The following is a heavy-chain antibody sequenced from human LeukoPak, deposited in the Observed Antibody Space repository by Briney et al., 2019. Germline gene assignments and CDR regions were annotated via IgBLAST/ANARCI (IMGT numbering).Heavy chain of an antibody. Sequence: ASVKVSCKASGGTFSSYAFSWVRQAPGQGLEWMGIINPSGGSTSYAQKFQGRVTMTRDTSTSTVYMELSSLRSEDTAVYYCARDYLGYYDSSGYLDYWGQGTLVTVSS. CDR2: INPSGGST. CDR1: GGTFSSYA. D-gene: IGHD3-22*01. CDR3: ARDYLGYYDSSGYLDY. V-gene: IGHV1-46*01. J-gene: IGHJ4*02.